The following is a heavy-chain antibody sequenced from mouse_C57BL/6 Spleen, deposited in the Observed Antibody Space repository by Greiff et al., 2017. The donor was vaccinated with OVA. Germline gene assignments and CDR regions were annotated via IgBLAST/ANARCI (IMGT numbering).Heavy chain of an antibody. J-gene: IGHJ2*01. CDR1: GYTFTSYW. D-gene: IGHD1-1*01. CDR3: ARGEEYYKIVLVY. Sequence: VKLQQPGAELVKPGASVKLSCTASGYTFTSYWMHWVKQRPGRGLEWIGRIDPNSGGTKYNEKFKGKATMTVDKPSSTAYMQLSSLTSEDSAVDYCARGEEYYKIVLVYWGQGTTLTVSS. CDR2: IDPNSGGT. V-gene: IGHV1-72*01.